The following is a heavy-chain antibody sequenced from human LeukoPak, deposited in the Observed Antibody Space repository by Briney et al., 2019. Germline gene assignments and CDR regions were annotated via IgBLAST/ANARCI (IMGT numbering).Heavy chain of an antibody. Sequence: GESLKISCKGSGYDFFGYWIGWVRQTPGRGLEWMGIIYPDDSQTEYSPSFQGQVTMLADKSVSTAYLQWSSLKASDTAMYYCARFSGSSRHKNWFDPWGQGTLVTVSS. D-gene: IGHD3-10*01. CDR1: GYDFFGYW. CDR2: IYPDDSQT. CDR3: ARFSGSSRHKNWFDP. J-gene: IGHJ5*02. V-gene: IGHV5-51*01.